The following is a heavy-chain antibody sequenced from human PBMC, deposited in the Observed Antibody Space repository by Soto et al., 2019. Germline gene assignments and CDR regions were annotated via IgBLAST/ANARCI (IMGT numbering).Heavy chain of an antibody. CDR3: ARLQERYCSGGSCYLGYFQY. CDR2: IYPGDSET. CDR1: GYSFTSYW. V-gene: IGHV5-51*01. D-gene: IGHD2-15*01. J-gene: IGHJ1*01. Sequence: PGESLKISCKGSGYSFTSYWIGWVRRMPGKGLEWMGIIYPGDSETRYSPYFRGQVTISAGKSISTAYLQWSSLKASDTAMYYCARLQERYCSGGSCYLGYFQYWGRGTLVTVSS.